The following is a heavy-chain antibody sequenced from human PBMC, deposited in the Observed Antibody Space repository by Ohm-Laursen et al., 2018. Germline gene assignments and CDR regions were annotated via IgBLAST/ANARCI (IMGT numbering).Heavy chain of an antibody. Sequence: SLRLSCAASGFTFNMFWMSWVRQIPEKGLEWEANIKQAGTQKYYVDSVEGRFTISRDNAKNLVYLQMNSLRDEDTAVYYCVRTSRSAAASWGQGTLVTVSS. V-gene: IGHV3-7*01. CDR1: GFTFNMFW. CDR3: VRTSRSAAAS. CDR2: IKQAGTQK. D-gene: IGHD2-8*01. J-gene: IGHJ5*02.